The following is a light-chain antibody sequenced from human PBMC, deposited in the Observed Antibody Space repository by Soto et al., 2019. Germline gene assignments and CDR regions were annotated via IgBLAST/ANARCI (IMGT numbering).Light chain of an antibody. CDR2: DVS. CDR1: SSDVGGYDY. Sequence: QAVVTQPASVSGSPGQSITISCTGTSSDVGGYDYVSWYQQHPGKAPKLLIFDVSKRPSGVSYRFSGSKSGNTASLTISGLQAEDEADYYCSSYASSITLVFGGGTKVTVL. V-gene: IGLV2-14*01. CDR3: SSYASSITLV. J-gene: IGLJ2*01.